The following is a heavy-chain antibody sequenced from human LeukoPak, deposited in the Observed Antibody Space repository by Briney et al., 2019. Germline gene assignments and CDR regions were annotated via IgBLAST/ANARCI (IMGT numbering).Heavy chain of an antibody. CDR3: AKDSPVATF. V-gene: IGHV3-23*01. Sequence: GGSLRLPCAASGFTFSSYGMSWVRQSPGKGLEWVSSISGSDGATYYTDSVKGRFTISRDNSKYTLYLQMNSLRAEDTAVYYCAKDSPVATFWGQGALVTVSS. CDR1: GFTFSSYG. D-gene: IGHD5-12*01. CDR2: ISGSDGAT. J-gene: IGHJ4*02.